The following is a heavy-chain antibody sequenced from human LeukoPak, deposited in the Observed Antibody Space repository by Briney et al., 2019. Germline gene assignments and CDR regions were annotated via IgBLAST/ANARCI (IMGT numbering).Heavy chain of an antibody. J-gene: IGHJ4*02. CDR3: ARKRGGVYYGDSSFGY. V-gene: IGHV4-39*07. D-gene: IGHD4-17*01. Sequence: PSETLSLTCTVSGDSISSNSYYWGWIRQPPGKGLEWIGSIYHSGSTYYNPSLKSRVTISVGTSKNQFSLKLSSVTAADTAVYYCARKRGGVYYGDSSFGYWGQGTLVTVSS. CDR1: GDSISSNSYY. CDR2: IYHSGST.